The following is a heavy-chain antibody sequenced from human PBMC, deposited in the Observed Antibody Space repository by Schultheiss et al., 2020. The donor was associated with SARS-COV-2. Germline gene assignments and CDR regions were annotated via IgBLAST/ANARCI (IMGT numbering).Heavy chain of an antibody. CDR2: ILSSGSYT. V-gene: IGHV3-21*05. CDR3: ARVGRDCSHGVCYNAEYFQH. Sequence: GGSLRLSCAASGFTFSGSAMHWVRQAPGKGLEWVSHILSSGSYTNYADSVKGRFTISRDNAKSSLFLQMNSLRAEDTAVYYCARVGRDCSHGVCYNAEYFQHWGQGTLVTVSS. D-gene: IGHD2-8*01. CDR1: GFTFSGSA. J-gene: IGHJ1*01.